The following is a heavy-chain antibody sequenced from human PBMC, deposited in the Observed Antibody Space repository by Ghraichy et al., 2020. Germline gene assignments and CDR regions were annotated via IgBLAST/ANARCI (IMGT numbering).Heavy chain of an antibody. CDR3: ASDRVRGTLTYYYYGMDV. CDR1: GFTFGSYS. J-gene: IGHJ6*02. V-gene: IGHV3-21*01. Sequence: GSLRLSCAASGFTFGSYSMNWVRQAPGKGLEWVSSISSSSSYIYYADSVKGRFTISRDNAKNSLYLQMNSLRAEDTAVYYCASDRVRGTLTYYYYGMDVWGQGTTVTVSS. CDR2: ISSSSSYI. D-gene: IGHD3-10*01.